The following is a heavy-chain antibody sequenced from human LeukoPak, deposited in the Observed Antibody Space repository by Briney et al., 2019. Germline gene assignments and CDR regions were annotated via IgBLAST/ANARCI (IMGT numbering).Heavy chain of an antibody. CDR2: INHSGST. CDR3: ARSWWVRGWFDP. V-gene: IGHV4-34*01. Sequence: SETLSLTCAVYGGSFSGYYWSWIRQPPGKGLEWIGEINHSGSTNYNPSLKSRVTISVDTSENQFSLKLSSVTAADTAVYYCARSWWVRGWFDPWGQGTLVTVSS. J-gene: IGHJ5*02. CDR1: GGSFSGYY. D-gene: IGHD2-15*01.